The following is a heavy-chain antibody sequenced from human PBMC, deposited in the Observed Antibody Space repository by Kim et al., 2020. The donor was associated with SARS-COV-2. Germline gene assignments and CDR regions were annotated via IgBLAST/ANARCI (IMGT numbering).Heavy chain of an antibody. CDR3: ARDREGSCSSFDY. J-gene: IGHJ4*02. CDR2: ISHDGSRK. Sequence: GGSLRLSCAVSGFSIVDYGLHWVRQAPGTGLEWVAGISHDGSRKFYAESVKGRFAISRDNSEAMLYLQMHSLRSEDTAVYFCARDREGSCSSFDYWGQVT. V-gene: IGHV3-30*03. CDR1: GFSIVDYG. D-gene: IGHD3-10*01.